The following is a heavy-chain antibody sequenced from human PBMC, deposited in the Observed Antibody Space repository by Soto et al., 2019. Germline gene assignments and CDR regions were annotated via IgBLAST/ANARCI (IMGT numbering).Heavy chain of an antibody. D-gene: IGHD6-13*01. V-gene: IGHV4-39*01. CDR2: IYHNGDT. Sequence: QLQLQESGPGLVKPSETLSLTCTVSGGSISSSGHYWGWIRQPPGKGLEWIGSIYHNGDTYHNPSLKSRVTISVDTSKNQFSLKLRSVTAADTGVYYCARTYSGSWSSWALFDLWGQGTLVTVSS. CDR1: GGSISSSGHY. J-gene: IGHJ4*02. CDR3: ARTYSGSWSSWALFDL.